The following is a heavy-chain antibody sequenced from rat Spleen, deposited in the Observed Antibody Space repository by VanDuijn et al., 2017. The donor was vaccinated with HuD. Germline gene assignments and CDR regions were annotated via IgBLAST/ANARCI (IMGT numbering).Heavy chain of an antibody. CDR1: GFTFSDYN. J-gene: IGHJ3*01. D-gene: IGHD1-12*02. Sequence: EVRLVESGGGLVQPGRSLKLSCAASGFTFSDYNMAWVRQAPTKGLEWVAYISTGGGSTYYRDSVKGRFTISRVNAKSTLYLQMDSLRSEDTATYYCTTSYDGSYYYDYWGQGTLVTVSS. CDR3: TTSYDGSYYYDY. V-gene: IGHV5-27*01. CDR2: ISTGGGST.